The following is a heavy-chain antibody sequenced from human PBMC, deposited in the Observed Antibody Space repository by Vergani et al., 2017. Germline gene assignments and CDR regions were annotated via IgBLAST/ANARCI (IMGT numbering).Heavy chain of an antibody. CDR3: VKGEWFGMYYYYGMDV. CDR2: ISSNGGST. J-gene: IGHJ6*02. CDR1: GFTFSSYA. D-gene: IGHD3-10*01. Sequence: EVQLVESGGGLVQPGGSLRLSCSASGFTFSSYAMHWVRQAPGKGLEYVSAISSNGGSTYYADSVKGRFTISRDNSKNTLYLQMSSLRAEDTAVYYCVKGEWFGMYYYYGMDVWGQGTTVTVSS. V-gene: IGHV3-64D*06.